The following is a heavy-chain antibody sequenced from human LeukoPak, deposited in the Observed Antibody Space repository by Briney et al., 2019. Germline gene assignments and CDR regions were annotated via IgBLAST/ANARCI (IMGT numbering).Heavy chain of an antibody. CDR3: ARGWAYHCSSTSCYSRSWFDP. Sequence: SETLSLTCTVSGGSISSYYWSWIRQPPGKCLEWIGYIYYSGSTNSNPSLKRRVTISVDTSKNQFSLKLSSVTGADTDVYYCARGWAYHCSSTSCYSRSWFDPWGQGTLVTVSS. CDR1: GGSISSYY. J-gene: IGHJ5*02. V-gene: IGHV4-59*08. D-gene: IGHD2-2*01. CDR2: IYYSGST.